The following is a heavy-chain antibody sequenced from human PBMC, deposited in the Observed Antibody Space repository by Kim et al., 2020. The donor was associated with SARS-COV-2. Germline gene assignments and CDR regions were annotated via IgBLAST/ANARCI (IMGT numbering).Heavy chain of an antibody. Sequence: NYNPSLNSRVTESLETSKNQCSLKVTSVTAADTAVYYCARGSVVNYFDNWGQGTLVTVSS. D-gene: IGHD3-22*01. CDR3: ARGSVVNYFDN. V-gene: IGHV4-34*09. J-gene: IGHJ4*02.